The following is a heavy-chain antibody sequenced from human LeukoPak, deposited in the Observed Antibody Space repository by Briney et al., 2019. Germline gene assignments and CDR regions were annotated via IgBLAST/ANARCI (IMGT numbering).Heavy chain of an antibody. J-gene: IGHJ4*02. Sequence: GGSLRLACAASGFAFSDSWMTWIRKAPGKGLEWVAFIKGDGSAKKYVDSVKGRFTISRDNAKNSLFLQMNSLRAEDTAVYYCARLDDLGSSSWYPAGYFDYWGQGTLVTVSS. CDR3: ARLDDLGSSSWYPAGYFDY. V-gene: IGHV3-7*01. CDR2: IKGDGSAK. D-gene: IGHD6-13*01. CDR1: GFAFSDSW.